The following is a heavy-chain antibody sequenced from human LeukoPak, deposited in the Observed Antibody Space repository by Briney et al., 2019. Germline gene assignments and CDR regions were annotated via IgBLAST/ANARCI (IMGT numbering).Heavy chain of an antibody. CDR3: ARDSSMLRGPLVIYYFDF. V-gene: IGHV3-23*01. J-gene: IGHJ4*02. CDR1: DFTFTTYA. CDR2: ISGGGDAT. D-gene: IGHD3-10*01. Sequence: GGPLRLSCAASDFTFTTYAMSWVRQAPGKGLEWVSTISGGGDATYYADSMKGRFTISRDNSKNTLYLQMNSLRAEDTAVYYCARDSSMLRGPLVIYYFDFWGQGTLVTVSS.